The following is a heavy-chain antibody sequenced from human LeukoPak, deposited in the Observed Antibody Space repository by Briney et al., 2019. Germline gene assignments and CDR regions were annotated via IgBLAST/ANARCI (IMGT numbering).Heavy chain of an antibody. CDR3: ASNAGSWQQLLDY. J-gene: IGHJ4*02. Sequence: SETLSLTCTVSGGSFTNYHWSWIRQPPGKGLEWIGYIYYSGSTNYNPSLKSRVTISVDTSKNQFSLKLSSVTAADTAVYYCASNAGSWQQLLDYWGQGTLVTVSS. D-gene: IGHD6-13*01. V-gene: IGHV4-59*01. CDR2: IYYSGST. CDR1: GGSFTNYH.